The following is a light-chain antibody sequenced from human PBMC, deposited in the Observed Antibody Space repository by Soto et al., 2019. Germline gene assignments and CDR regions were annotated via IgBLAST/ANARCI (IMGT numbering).Light chain of an antibody. J-gene: IGLJ1*01. Sequence: SYELTQPPSMSVSPGQTAVITCSGDALPRHYVYWFKQKPGQAPVLVIYQDTRRPPTIPARFSGSASGTTVSLTISGVQADDEADYYCQSADTSGNIEVFGPGTKVTVL. CDR2: QDT. CDR3: QSADTSGNIEV. CDR1: ALPRHY. V-gene: IGLV3-25*02.